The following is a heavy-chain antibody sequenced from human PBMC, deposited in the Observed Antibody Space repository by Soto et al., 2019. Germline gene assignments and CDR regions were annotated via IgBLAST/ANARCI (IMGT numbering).Heavy chain of an antibody. D-gene: IGHD3-22*01. V-gene: IGHV1-24*01. CDR2: FDPEGGEA. CDR3: ATDDGHYYGSV. CDR1: GHTLTEFS. J-gene: IGHJ1*01. Sequence: ALVKVSCKISGHTLTEFSIHWVRQAPGKGLEWMGGFDPEGGEAIYAQKWHGRVTVTEDTVTDTAYMQLSRLTSDDTAVYFCATDDGHYYGSVWGQGTLVTVSS.